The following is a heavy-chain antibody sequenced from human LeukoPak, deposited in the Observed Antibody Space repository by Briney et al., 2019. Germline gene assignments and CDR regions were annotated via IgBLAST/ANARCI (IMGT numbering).Heavy chain of an antibody. CDR3: ARVGPDYYGSGSSFRFDY. V-gene: IGHV4-30-4*01. CDR1: DGSISSGDYY. Sequence: SSETLSLTCTVSDGSISSGDYYWSWIRQPPGKGLEWIGYIYYSGSTYYNPSLKSRVTISVDTSKNQFSLKLSSVTAADTAVYYCARVGPDYYGSGSSFRFDYWGQGTLVTVSS. D-gene: IGHD3-10*01. J-gene: IGHJ4*02. CDR2: IYYSGST.